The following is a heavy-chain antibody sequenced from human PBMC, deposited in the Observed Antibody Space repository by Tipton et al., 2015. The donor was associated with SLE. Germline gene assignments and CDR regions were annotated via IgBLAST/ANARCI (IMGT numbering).Heavy chain of an antibody. J-gene: IGHJ5*02. V-gene: IGHV4-59*02. D-gene: IGHD3-22*01. Sequence: TLSLTCTVSGASVSSHYWNWIRQTPGKGLEWIGYIHYNRDTNYHPSLKSRVTISVDTSKNQLSLKLTSVTAADTAMYYCAKFGAFYDSSGHNYFDPWGQGTLVTVSS. CDR1: GASVSSHY. CDR2: IHYNRDT. CDR3: AKFGAFYDSSGHNYFDP.